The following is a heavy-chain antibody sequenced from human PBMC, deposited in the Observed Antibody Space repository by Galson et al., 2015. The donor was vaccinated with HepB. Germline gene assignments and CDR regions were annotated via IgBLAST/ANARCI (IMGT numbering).Heavy chain of an antibody. Sequence: SETLSLTCTVSGGSISSSSYYWGWIRQPPGKGLEWIGSIYYSGSTYYNPSLKSRVTISVDTSKNQFSLKLSSVTAADTAVYYCARARGDYGAFDIWGQGTIVTVSS. CDR2: IYYSGST. CDR3: ARARGDYGAFDI. CDR1: GGSISSSSYY. V-gene: IGHV4-39*07. J-gene: IGHJ3*02. D-gene: IGHD4-17*01.